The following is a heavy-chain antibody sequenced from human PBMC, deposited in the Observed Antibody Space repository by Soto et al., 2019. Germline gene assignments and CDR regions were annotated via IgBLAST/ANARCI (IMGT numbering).Heavy chain of an antibody. V-gene: IGHV3-7*05. CDR3: ARDSYDFWSGYFRTKDV. CDR1: GFTFSSYW. J-gene: IGHJ6*02. Sequence: EVQLVESGGGLVQPGGSLRLSCAASGFTFSSYWMSWVRQAPGKGLEWVANIKQDGSEKYYADSVKGRFTISRDNAKNSLYLQMNSLRAEDTAVYYCARDSYDFWSGYFRTKDVWGQGTTVTVSS. CDR2: IKQDGSEK. D-gene: IGHD3-3*01.